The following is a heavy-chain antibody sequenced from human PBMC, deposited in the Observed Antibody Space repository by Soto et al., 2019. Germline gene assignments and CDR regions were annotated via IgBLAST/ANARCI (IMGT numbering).Heavy chain of an antibody. CDR3: ARDLYDYIWGSYRIFDY. D-gene: IGHD3-16*02. CDR2: ISSSSSYI. J-gene: IGHJ4*02. Sequence: ESGGGLIKPGGSLRLSCAASGFTFSSYRMNWVRQAPGKGLEWVSSISSSSSYIYYADSVKGRFTISRDNAKNSLYLQMNSLRAEDTAVYYCARDLYDYIWGSYRIFDYWGQGTLVTVSS. CDR1: GFTFSSYR. V-gene: IGHV3-21*01.